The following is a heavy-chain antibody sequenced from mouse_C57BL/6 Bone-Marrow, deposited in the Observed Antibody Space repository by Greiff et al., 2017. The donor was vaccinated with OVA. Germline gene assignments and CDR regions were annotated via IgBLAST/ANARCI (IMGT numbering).Heavy chain of an antibody. CDR3: ARRKEGEDYYAMDY. CDR2: INPSTGGT. CDR1: GYSFTGYY. J-gene: IGHJ4*01. Sequence: EVQLQQSGPELVKPGASVKISCKASGYSFTGYYMNWVKQSPEQSLEWIGEINPSTGGTTYNQKFKAKATLTVDKSSSTAYMQLKSLTSEDSAVYYCARRKEGEDYYAMDYWGQGTSVTVSA. V-gene: IGHV1-42*01.